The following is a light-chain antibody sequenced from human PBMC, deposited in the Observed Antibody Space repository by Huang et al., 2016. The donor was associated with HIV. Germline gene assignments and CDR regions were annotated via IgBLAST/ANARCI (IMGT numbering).Light chain of an antibody. V-gene: IGKV3-15*01. CDR3: QQYNNWPPEYT. J-gene: IGKJ2*01. CDR2: GAS. Sequence: EIVMTQSPATLSVSPGERATLSCRASQSVSNNLAWYQQKPGLAPTPLIYGASTRATCIPARFSGSGSETRFTLTISSLQSEDFAVYYCQQYNNWPPEYTFGQGTKLEIK. CDR1: QSVSNN.